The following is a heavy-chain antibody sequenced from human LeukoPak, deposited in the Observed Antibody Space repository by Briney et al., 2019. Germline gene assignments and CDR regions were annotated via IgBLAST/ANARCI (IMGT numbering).Heavy chain of an antibody. CDR1: GYTFTGYY. D-gene: IGHD5-18*01. J-gene: IGHJ4*02. CDR3: GRDPRLGIRGYTYGYIDY. V-gene: IGHV7-4-1*02. Sequence: ASVKVSCKASGYTFTGYYMHWVRQAPGQGLEWMGWINTNTGNPTYAQGFTGRYVFSLDTSVSTAYLQISGLKADDTAVYFCGRDPRLGIRGYTYGYIDYWGQGTLVTVSS. CDR2: INTNTGNP.